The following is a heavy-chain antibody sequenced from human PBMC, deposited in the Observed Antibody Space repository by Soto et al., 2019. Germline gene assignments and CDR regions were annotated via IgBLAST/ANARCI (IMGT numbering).Heavy chain of an antibody. D-gene: IGHD3-10*01. CDR3: ARDDEGGSDCDLGY. V-gene: IGHV3-30-3*01. J-gene: IGHJ4*02. CDR2: ISRDGSNE. Sequence: QVQLVESGGGVVQPGRSLRLSCATSGFTFSSYLIHWVRQTPDKGLEWVAFISRDGSNEYYADSVKGRFTISRDNSKNTLYLEMNSRRAEDTAVYYCARDDEGGSDCDLGYWGQGTLVTVSS. CDR1: GFTFSSYL.